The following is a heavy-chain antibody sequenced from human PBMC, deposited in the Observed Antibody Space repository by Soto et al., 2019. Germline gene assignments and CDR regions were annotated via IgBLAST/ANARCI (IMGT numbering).Heavy chain of an antibody. CDR1: GYRYPGFC. CDR2: IYPGDSDT. J-gene: IGHJ5*02. CDR3: ARHERYCFSTTCAQSWFDP. V-gene: IGHV5-51*01. D-gene: IGHD2-2*01. Sequence: GESEELLWRVSGYRYPGFCLGGVRDVREKGVEGGGIIYPGDSDTRYSPSLQGQVSISGDKSIRTAYLQWSSLKASDTAMYYCARHERYCFSTTCAQSWFDPWGQGTLVTVSS.